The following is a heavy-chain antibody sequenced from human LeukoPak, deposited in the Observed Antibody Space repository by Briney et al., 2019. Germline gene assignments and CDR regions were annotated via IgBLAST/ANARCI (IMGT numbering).Heavy chain of an antibody. D-gene: IGHD1-26*01. Sequence: ASVKVSCKASGYTFVSYGITWVRQAPGQGLEWMGWISAYNGDTSYAQKFQGRVTITADESTSTAYMELSSLRSEDTAVYYCARALGGSHFRVISFDYWGQGTLVTVSS. CDR3: ARALGGSHFRVISFDY. CDR1: GYTFVSYG. J-gene: IGHJ4*02. V-gene: IGHV1-18*01. CDR2: ISAYNGDT.